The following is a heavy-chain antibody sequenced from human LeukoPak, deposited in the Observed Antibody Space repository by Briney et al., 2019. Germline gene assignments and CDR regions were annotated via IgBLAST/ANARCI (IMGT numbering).Heavy chain of an antibody. D-gene: IGHD3-22*01. J-gene: IGHJ4*02. V-gene: IGHV4-4*07. CDR1: GASISGYY. CDR3: ARDSSGTTKRYYFDY. CDR2: LYSDGTT. Sequence: PSETLSLTCSVSGASISGYYWTWVRQPADKGLEWIGRLYSDGTTYYNPSLKSRVTMSVDTSTNQFSLKLRSVTVAGTAVYYCARDSSGTTKRYYFDYWGQGALVTVSS.